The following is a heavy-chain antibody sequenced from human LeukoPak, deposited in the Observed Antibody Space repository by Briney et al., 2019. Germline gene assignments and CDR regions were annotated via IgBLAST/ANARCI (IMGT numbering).Heavy chain of an antibody. CDR1: GFTFSSYA. V-gene: IGHV3-23*01. CDR3: AKDSRYPGGYCYYMDV. D-gene: IGHD4-23*01. Sequence: GGSLRLSCAASGFTFSSYAMSWVRQAPGKGLEWVSAISGSCGSTYYADSVKGRFTISRDNSKNTLYLRMNSLRAEDTAVYYCAKDSRYPGGYCYYMDVWGKGTTVTVSS. CDR2: ISGSCGST. J-gene: IGHJ6*03.